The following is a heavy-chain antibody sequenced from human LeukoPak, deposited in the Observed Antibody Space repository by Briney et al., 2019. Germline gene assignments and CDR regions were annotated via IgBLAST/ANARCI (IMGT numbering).Heavy chain of an antibody. D-gene: IGHD3-3*01. Sequence: SETLSLTCTVSGGSISSYYWSWIRQPAGEGLEWIGRIYTSGSTNYNPSLKSRVTVSVDTSKNQFSLKLSSVTAADTAVYYCAREMGITIFGVVQRAFDIWGQGTMVTVSS. CDR3: AREMGITIFGVVQRAFDI. CDR1: GGSISSYY. J-gene: IGHJ3*02. CDR2: IYTSGST. V-gene: IGHV4-4*07.